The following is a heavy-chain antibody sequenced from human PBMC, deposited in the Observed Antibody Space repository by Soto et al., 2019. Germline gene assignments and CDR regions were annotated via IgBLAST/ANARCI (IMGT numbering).Heavy chain of an antibody. Sequence: QVQLVQSGAEVKKPGSSVKVSCKASGGTFSSYAISWVRQAPGQGLEWMGGIIPIFGTANYEQKFQGRVTITADKSTSTAYMELSSLRSEDTAVYYCARDGYCSGGSCYSYYYGMDVWGQGTTVTVSS. CDR1: GGTFSSYA. J-gene: IGHJ6*02. V-gene: IGHV1-69*06. CDR2: IIPIFGTA. D-gene: IGHD2-15*01. CDR3: ARDGYCSGGSCYSYYYGMDV.